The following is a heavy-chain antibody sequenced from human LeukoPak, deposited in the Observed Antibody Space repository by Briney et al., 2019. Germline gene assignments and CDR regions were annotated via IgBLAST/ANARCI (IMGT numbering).Heavy chain of an antibody. Sequence: GASVKVSCKASGYTFTSYYMHWVRQAPGQGLEWMGIINPSGGSTSYAQKFQGGVTMTRDMSTSTVYMELSSLRSEDTAVYYCARGDGDDAFDIWGQGTMVTVSS. J-gene: IGHJ3*02. V-gene: IGHV1-46*01. CDR2: INPSGGST. CDR1: GYTFTSYY. CDR3: ARGDGDDAFDI. D-gene: IGHD2-21*02.